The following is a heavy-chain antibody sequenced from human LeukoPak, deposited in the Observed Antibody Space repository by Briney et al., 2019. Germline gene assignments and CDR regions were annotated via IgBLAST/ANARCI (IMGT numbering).Heavy chain of an antibody. Sequence: SETLSLTCTVSGGSIRSYWSWIRQPAGKGLEWIGRIYGSGSTDYNPSLKSRVTISIDTSKNQFSLSLSAVTAADTAMYYCAREDAVSSDDAFDLWGQGTMVTVS. CDR2: IYGSGST. J-gene: IGHJ3*01. CDR1: GGSIRSY. CDR3: AREDAVSSDDAFDL. V-gene: IGHV4-4*07. D-gene: IGHD6-19*01.